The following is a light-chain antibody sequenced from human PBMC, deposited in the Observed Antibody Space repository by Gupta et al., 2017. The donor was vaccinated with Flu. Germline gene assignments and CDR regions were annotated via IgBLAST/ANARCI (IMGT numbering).Light chain of an antibody. CDR3: RQELQTPWT. Sequence: DILMTHSPLSLPVTPGEPASISCSASQIRRQSNGYNYLDWYLQNPVQSPQLLIYLGSNRASGVPDRISGSGAGTDFTLKISRVDAEDVGVYYSRQELQTPWTFGQGTKVEIQ. V-gene: IGKV2-28*01. CDR1: QIRRQSNGYNY. CDR2: LGS. J-gene: IGKJ1*01.